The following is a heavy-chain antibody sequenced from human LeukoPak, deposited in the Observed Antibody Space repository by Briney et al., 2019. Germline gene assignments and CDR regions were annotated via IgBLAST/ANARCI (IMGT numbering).Heavy chain of an antibody. D-gene: IGHD1-26*01. CDR2: INHSGST. V-gene: IGHV4-34*01. CDR3: ARGGVGATTAGFDY. CDR1: GGSFSGYY. Sequence: SETLSLTCAVYGGSFSGYYWSRIRQPPGKGLEWIGEINHSGSTNYNPSLKSRVTISVDTSKNQFSLKLSSVTAADTAVYYCARGGVGATTAGFDYWGQGTLVTVSS. J-gene: IGHJ4*02.